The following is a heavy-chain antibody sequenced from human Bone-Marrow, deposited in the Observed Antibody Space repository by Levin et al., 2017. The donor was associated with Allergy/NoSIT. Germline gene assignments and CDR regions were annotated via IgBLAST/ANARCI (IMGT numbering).Heavy chain of an antibody. CDR1: GYSFTSYW. D-gene: IGHD3-9*01. V-gene: IGHV5-10-1*01. J-gene: IGHJ3*02. Sequence: KTGESLKISCKGSGYSFTSYWISWVRQMPGKGLEWMGRIDPSDSYTNYSPSFQGHVTISADKSISTAYLQWSSLKASDTAMYYCARRSLRYFDWLLGTNAFDIWGQGTMVTVSS. CDR2: IDPSDSYT. CDR3: ARRSLRYFDWLLGTNAFDI.